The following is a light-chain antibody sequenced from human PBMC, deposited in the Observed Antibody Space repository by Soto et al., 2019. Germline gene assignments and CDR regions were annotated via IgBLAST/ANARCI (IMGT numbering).Light chain of an antibody. CDR2: DAS. CDR3: QQRSNWPWT. J-gene: IGKJ1*01. CDR1: QSVSSY. Sequence: EIVFTQSPATLSLSPGERATLSCRASQSVSSYLAWYQQKPGQAPRLLIYDASNRATGIPARFSGSGSGTDFTLTISSLEPEDFAVYYCQQRSNWPWTFSQGTKVDIK. V-gene: IGKV3-11*01.